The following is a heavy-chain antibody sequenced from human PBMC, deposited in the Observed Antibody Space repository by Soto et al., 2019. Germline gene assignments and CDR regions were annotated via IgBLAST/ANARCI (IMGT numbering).Heavy chain of an antibody. V-gene: IGHV3-30*18. J-gene: IGHJ4*02. CDR1: GFTFSSYG. CDR2: ISYDGSNK. D-gene: IGHD6-19*01. Sequence: GGSLRLSCAASGFTFSSYGMHWVRRAPGKGLEWVAVISYDGSNKYYADSVKGRFTISRDNSKNTLYLQMNSLRAEDTAVYYCAKERVSGWPQYYFDYWGQGTLVTVSS. CDR3: AKERVSGWPQYYFDY.